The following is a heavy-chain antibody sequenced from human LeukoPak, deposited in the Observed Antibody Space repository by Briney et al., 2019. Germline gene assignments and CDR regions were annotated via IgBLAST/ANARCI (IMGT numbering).Heavy chain of an antibody. V-gene: IGHV4-39*07. CDR1: GVSISSSSYY. J-gene: IGHJ4*02. CDR3: ARVGLSFGEIDY. CDR2: INHSGST. Sequence: SETLSLTCTVSGVSISSSSYYWGWIRQPPGKGLEWIGEINHSGSTNYNPSLKSRVTISVDTSKNQFSLKMSSVTAADTAVYYCARVGLSFGEIDYWGQGTLVTVSS. D-gene: IGHD3-10*01.